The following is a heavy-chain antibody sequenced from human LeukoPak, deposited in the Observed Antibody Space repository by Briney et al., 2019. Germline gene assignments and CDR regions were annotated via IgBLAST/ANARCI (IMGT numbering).Heavy chain of an antibody. V-gene: IGHV4-59*12. CDR2: IYYSGST. Sequence: PSETLSLTCTVSGGSISPYFWSWIRQPPGKGLEWIGYIYYSGSTSYNPSLKSRVTISVDTSKNQFSLKLSSVTAADTAVYYCARWEGGGYYDFDSWGQGTLVTVSS. D-gene: IGHD1-26*01. J-gene: IGHJ4*02. CDR3: ARWEGGGYYDFDS. CDR1: GGSISPYF.